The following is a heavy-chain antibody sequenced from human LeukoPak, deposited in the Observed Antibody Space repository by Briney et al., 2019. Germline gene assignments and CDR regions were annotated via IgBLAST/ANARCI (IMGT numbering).Heavy chain of an antibody. CDR2: ISGSGGST. Sequence: PGGSLRLSCAASGFTFSSYAMSWVRQAPGKGLDWVSAISGSGGSTYYADSVKGRFTISRDNSKNTLYLQMNSLRAEDTAVYYCAKDRTAMVEFDYWGQGTLVTVSS. CDR1: GFTFSSYA. J-gene: IGHJ4*02. CDR3: AKDRTAMVEFDY. V-gene: IGHV3-23*01. D-gene: IGHD5-18*01.